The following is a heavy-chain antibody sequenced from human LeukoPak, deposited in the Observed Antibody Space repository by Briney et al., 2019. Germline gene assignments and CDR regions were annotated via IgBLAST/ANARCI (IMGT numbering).Heavy chain of an antibody. Sequence: GGSLRLSCAASGFTFSSYGMHWVRQAPGKGLEWVAVISYDGSNKYYADSVKGRFTISRDNSKNTLYLQMNSLRAEDTAVYYCAKESGSGGYDSLHFDYWGQGTLVTVSS. CDR3: AKESGSGGYDSLHFDY. J-gene: IGHJ4*02. D-gene: IGHD5-12*01. V-gene: IGHV3-30*18. CDR1: GFTFSSYG. CDR2: ISYDGSNK.